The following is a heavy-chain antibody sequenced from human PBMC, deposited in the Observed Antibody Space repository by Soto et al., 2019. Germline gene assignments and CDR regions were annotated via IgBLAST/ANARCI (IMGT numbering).Heavy chain of an antibody. D-gene: IGHD5-18*01. Sequence: QVQLVQSGAEVRQPGASVKVSCEASGYIFTSYDFSWVRQAAGQGLEWMGWMNPDTGHTGYAQRSQGRLTLTRNTSITTAYMDLNSLPSDATAIYYCARVRKTRYTYESPGGPLSKWGQGTLVTVTS. CDR1: GYIFTSYD. J-gene: IGHJ4*02. V-gene: IGHV1-8*01. CDR3: ARVRKTRYTYESPGGPLSK. CDR2: MNPDTGHT.